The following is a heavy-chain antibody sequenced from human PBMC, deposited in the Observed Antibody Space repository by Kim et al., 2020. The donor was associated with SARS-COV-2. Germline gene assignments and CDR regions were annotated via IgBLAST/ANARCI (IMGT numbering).Heavy chain of an antibody. D-gene: IGHD5-12*01. CDR2: ISWNSGSI. V-gene: IGHV3-9*01. CDR1: GFTFDDYA. J-gene: IGHJ6*02. CDR3: AKDGDIVATISHMDV. Sequence: GGSLRLSCAASGFTFDDYAMHWVRQAPGKGLEWVSGISWNSGSIGYADSVKGRFTISRDNAKNSLYLQMNSLRAEDTALYYCAKDGDIVATISHMDVWGQGTTVTVSS.